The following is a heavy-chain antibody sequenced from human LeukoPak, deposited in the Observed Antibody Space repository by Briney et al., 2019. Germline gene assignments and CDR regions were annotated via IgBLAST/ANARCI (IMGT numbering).Heavy chain of an antibody. CDR2: ISSSSGTM. J-gene: IGHJ3*02. CDR1: GFTFSTYS. V-gene: IGHV3-48*01. Sequence: GGSLRLSCAASGFTFSTYSMNWVRQAPGKGLEWVSYISSSSGTMYYSDSVKGRFTISRDNARNSLYLQMNSLRAGDTAVYYCARVSWGVLRWKAFDIWGQGTMVTVSS. CDR3: ARVSWGVLRWKAFDI. D-gene: IGHD3-16*01.